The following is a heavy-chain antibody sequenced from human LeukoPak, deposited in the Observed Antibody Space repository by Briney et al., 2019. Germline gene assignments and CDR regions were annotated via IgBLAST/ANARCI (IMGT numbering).Heavy chain of an antibody. J-gene: IGHJ5*02. CDR2: ISAYNGNT. CDR1: GYTFTSYG. D-gene: IGHD2-21*02. Sequence: ASVRVSCNASGYTFTSYGISWVRQAPGQGLEWMGWISAYNGNTNYAQKLQGRVTMPTDTSTSTAYMELRSLRSDDTAVYYCARTEWVGTYWFDPWGQGTLVTVSS. V-gene: IGHV1-18*01. CDR3: ARTEWVGTYWFDP.